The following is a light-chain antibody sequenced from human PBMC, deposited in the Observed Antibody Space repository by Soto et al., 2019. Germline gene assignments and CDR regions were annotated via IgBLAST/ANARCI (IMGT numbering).Light chain of an antibody. J-gene: IGKJ1*01. Sequence: EIVLTQSPPTLSLSPGERATLSCRASQSVGSYLAWYQQKPGQAPRLLIYDASNRATGIPARFSGSGSGTDFTLTISSLEPEDFAVYDCQQRSNFWTFGQGTKVEVK. CDR2: DAS. V-gene: IGKV3-11*01. CDR1: QSVGSY. CDR3: QQRSNFWT.